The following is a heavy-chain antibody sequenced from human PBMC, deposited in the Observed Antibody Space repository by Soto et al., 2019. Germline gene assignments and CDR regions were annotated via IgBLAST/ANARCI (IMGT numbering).Heavy chain of an antibody. CDR1: GGPMSRHY. D-gene: IGHD3-16*01. V-gene: IGHV4-59*11. Sequence: PSETLSLTCTVSGGPMSRHYWTWLRQPPGKGLEWIGYISYSGSTYYNPSLKSRVTISADTSRNQFSLKLSSVIAADTAVYYCARADPDASVGYWGQGTLVTSPQ. CDR2: ISYSGST. J-gene: IGHJ4*02. CDR3: ARADPDASVGY.